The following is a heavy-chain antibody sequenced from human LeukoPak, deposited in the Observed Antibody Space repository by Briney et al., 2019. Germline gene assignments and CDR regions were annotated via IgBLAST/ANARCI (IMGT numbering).Heavy chain of an antibody. V-gene: IGHV4-30-2*01. D-gene: IGHD6-13*01. J-gene: IGHJ3*02. CDR1: GGSISSGGYS. CDR2: IYHSGST. Sequence: SETLSLTCAVSGGSISSGGYSWSWIRQPPGKGLEWIGYIYHSGSTYYNPSLKSRVTISVDRSKNQFSLKLSSVTAADTAVYYCARAIAGHDAFDIWGQGTMVTVSS. CDR3: ARAIAGHDAFDI.